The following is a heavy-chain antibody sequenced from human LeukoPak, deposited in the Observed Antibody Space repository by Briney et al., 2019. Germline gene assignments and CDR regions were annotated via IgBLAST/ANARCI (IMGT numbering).Heavy chain of an antibody. CDR1: RGSLCSDY. V-gene: IGHV4-59*01. D-gene: IGHD2-2*01. Sequence: SGTLSHTRTLSRGSLCSDYWRWVSPPPGKGVEWIGHIYYSGGTNYNPSLMSGGTISLDTSKTQFSLKLSSVTAADTAVYYCARTTADNSGIVGVPAALLGYYYYYMDVWGKGTTVTVSS. CDR2: IYYSGGT. J-gene: IGHJ6*03. CDR3: ARTTADNSGIVGVPAALLGYYYYYMDV.